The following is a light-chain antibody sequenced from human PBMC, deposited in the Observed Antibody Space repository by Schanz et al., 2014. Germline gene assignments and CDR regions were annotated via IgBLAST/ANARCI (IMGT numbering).Light chain of an antibody. CDR2: GAS. V-gene: IGKV3-20*01. J-gene: IGKJ2*01. CDR3: QQYGSSPYT. Sequence: EIVLTQSPGTLSLSPGERATLSCRASQTLSSSYLAWYQLKPGQAPRLLIYGASSRATGIPDRFSGSGSGTDFTLTISRLEPEDFAVYSCQQYGSSPYTFGQGTKLKIK. CDR1: QTLSSSY.